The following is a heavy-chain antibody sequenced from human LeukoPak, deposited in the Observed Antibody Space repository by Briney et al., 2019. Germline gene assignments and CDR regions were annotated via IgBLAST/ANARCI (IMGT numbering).Heavy chain of an antibody. V-gene: IGHV4-30-2*01. Sequence: LQTLSLTCTVSGGSISSGDYPSSSAQQPPGKGLGCLGYIFHTGHTSYNPSLKSRVIISVDMSKNQLSLRLTSVTAADTAVYYCARGFYGAGSHFDFWGQGTLVTVSS. CDR1: GGSISSGDYP. CDR3: ARGFYGAGSHFDF. D-gene: IGHD3-10*01. J-gene: IGHJ4*02. CDR2: IFHTGHT.